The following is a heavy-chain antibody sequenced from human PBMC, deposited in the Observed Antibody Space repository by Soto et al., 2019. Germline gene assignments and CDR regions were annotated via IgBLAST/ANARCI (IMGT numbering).Heavy chain of an antibody. V-gene: IGHV1-18*04. D-gene: IGHD3-22*01. CDR3: AADAPRWHYYDIRGYSSPADY. Sequence: GASVQGPCKACGYTFPSYGISWVRQAPGQGLEWMGWISAYNGNTNYAQKLQRTVTMSTDTCTSTAYMELRRLRPDDTGVYYRAADAPRWHYYDIRGYSSPADYQGQRSLVTVSS. CDR2: ISAYNGNT. CDR1: GYTFPSYG. J-gene: IGHJ4*02.